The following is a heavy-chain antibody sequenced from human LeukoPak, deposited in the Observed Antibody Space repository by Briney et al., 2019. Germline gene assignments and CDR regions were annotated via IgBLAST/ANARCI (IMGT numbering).Heavy chain of an antibody. CDR2: INSDGSST. CDR3: ARVRFGYSSIPSDY. CDR1: GFTFSSYW. J-gene: IGHJ4*02. V-gene: IGHV3-74*01. D-gene: IGHD6-19*01. Sequence: PGGSLRLSCAAPGFTFSSYWMHWVRQAPGKGLVWVSRINSDGSSTSYADSVKGRFTISRDNAKNTLYLQMNSLRAEDTAVYYCARVRFGYSSIPSDYWGQGTLVTVSS.